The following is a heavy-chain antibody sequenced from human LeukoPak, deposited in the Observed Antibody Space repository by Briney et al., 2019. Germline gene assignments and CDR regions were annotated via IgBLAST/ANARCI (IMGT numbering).Heavy chain of an antibody. CDR1: GFTFNSYG. CDR3: AKDGRYCSSITCYQYFDF. J-gene: IGHJ4*02. CDR2: ISGGGGNT. V-gene: IGHV3-23*01. D-gene: IGHD2-2*01. Sequence: GGSLRLSCAASGFTFNSYGMSWVRQAPGKGQEWVSSISGGGGNTDYADSVKGRFTISRDSSKNTLYLQMNSLRAEDTAVYYCAKDGRYCSSITCYQYFDFWGQGALVTVSS.